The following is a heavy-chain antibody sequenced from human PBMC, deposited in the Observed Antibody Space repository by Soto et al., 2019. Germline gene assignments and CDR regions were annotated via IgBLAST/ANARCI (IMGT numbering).Heavy chain of an antibody. J-gene: IGHJ5*02. CDR3: ASKGATGTTFAPWFDP. D-gene: IGHD1-7*01. CDR2: ISSSSTYI. V-gene: IGHV3-21*01. Sequence: GGSLRLSCAASGFTFSTYSMNWVRQAPGKGLEWVSSISSSSTYIYYADSVKGRFTISRDNAKNSLYLQMSSLRVEDTALYYCASKGATGTTFAPWFDPSGQGTLVTV. CDR1: GFTFSTYS.